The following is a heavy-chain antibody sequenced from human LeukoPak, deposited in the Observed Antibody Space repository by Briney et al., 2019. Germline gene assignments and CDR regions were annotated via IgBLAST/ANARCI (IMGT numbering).Heavy chain of an antibody. J-gene: IGHJ1*01. CDR2: ISGSGGST. CDR1: GFTFSSYG. D-gene: IGHD6-13*01. CDR3: AKDFRSSWPRGYFQH. Sequence: PGGSLRLSCAASGFTFSSYGMSWVRQAPGKGLEWVSAISGSGGSTYYADSVKGRFTISRDNSKNTLYLQMNSLRAEDTAVYYCAKDFRSSWPRGYFQHWGQGTLVTVSS. V-gene: IGHV3-23*01.